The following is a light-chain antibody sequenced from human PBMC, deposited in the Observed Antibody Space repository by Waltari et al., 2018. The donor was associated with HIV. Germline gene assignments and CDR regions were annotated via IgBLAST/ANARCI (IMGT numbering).Light chain of an antibody. CDR1: RLESRY. CDR3: QAWDSSSGGV. CDR2: QDG. J-gene: IGLJ3*02. Sequence: SYDLTQPPSVSVSPGQTASIACSGDRLESRYVCWYQQKPGQSPVLVIFQDGKRPSGIPERFSGSNSGNTATLTISGTQAMDEADYYCQAWDSSSGGVFGGGDQADRP. V-gene: IGLV3-1*01.